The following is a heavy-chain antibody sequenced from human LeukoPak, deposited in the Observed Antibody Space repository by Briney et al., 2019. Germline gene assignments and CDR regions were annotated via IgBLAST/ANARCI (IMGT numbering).Heavy chain of an antibody. CDR2: INHSGST. CDR1: GGSFSGYY. V-gene: IGHV4-34*01. D-gene: IGHD4-11*01. J-gene: IGHJ5*02. Sequence: SETLSLTCAVYGGSFSGYYWSWIRQPPGKGLEWIGEINHSGSTYYNPSLKSRVTISVDTSKNQFSLKLRSVTAADTAVYYCARHLPGYSNTWPGPWDQGNLVTVSS. CDR3: ARHLPGYSNTWPGP.